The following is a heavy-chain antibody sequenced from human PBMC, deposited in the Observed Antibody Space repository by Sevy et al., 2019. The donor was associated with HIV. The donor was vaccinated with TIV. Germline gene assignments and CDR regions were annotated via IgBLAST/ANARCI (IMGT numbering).Heavy chain of an antibody. CDR2: INQGGSEK. CDR3: ARALTAAASS. Sequence: GGSLRLSCAASGFTFSAYWMHWVRQAPGKGLEWVANINQGGSEKYYVDSVKGRFNISRDNAKNSLFLQMNSLGAEDTAVYYGARALTAAASSWGQGALVTVSS. D-gene: IGHD2-2*01. CDR1: GFTFSAYW. V-gene: IGHV3-7*01. J-gene: IGHJ5*02.